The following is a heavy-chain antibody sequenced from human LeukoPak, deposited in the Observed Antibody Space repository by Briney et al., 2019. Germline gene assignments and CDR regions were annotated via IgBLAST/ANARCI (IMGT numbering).Heavy chain of an antibody. CDR2: INPNSGDT. J-gene: IGHJ6*03. Sequence: ASVKVSCKTSGYTFGGSYIHWVRQAPGQGLEWMGRINPNSGDTNYAQNFQGRVTMTRDTSITTAYMELSSLTSDDTAVYFCARSAENCNDGVCFTDYYMDVWGKGTTVTVSS. V-gene: IGHV1-2*06. D-gene: IGHD2-8*01. CDR1: GYTFGGSY. CDR3: ARSAENCNDGVCFTDYYMDV.